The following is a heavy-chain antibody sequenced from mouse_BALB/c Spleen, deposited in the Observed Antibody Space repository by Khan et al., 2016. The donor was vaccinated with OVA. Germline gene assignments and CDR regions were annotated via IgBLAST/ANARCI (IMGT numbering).Heavy chain of an antibody. CDR1: GYAFSNYC. D-gene: IGHD2-14*01. J-gene: IGHJ3*01. CDR2: IYPGDGDT. CDR3: ARCGYDYVAY. V-gene: IGHV1-80*01. Sequence: QVQLKESGAELVRPGSSVKISCKASGYAFSNYCMHWVKQRPGQGLEWIGQIYPGDGDTSFNGKFRGKATLTADKSSSTAYMQLSSLTSEDSAVYSCARCGYDYVAYWGQGTLVTVSA.